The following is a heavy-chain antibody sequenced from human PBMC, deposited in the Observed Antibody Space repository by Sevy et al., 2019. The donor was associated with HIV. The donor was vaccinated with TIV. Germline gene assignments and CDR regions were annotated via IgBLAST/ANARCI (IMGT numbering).Heavy chain of an antibody. CDR1: GFSFSSYE. V-gene: IGHV3-48*03. Sequence: GGSLRLSCAASGFSFSSYEMNWVRQAPGKGLEWVSFFTSSGSTKDYSDSVRGRFTISRDNAKYSLSLQMNSLRAEDTAIYYCARDLPPSATTVAHFDYWGQGTLVTVSS. D-gene: IGHD4-17*01. CDR2: FTSSGSTK. CDR3: ARDLPPSATTVAHFDY. J-gene: IGHJ4*02.